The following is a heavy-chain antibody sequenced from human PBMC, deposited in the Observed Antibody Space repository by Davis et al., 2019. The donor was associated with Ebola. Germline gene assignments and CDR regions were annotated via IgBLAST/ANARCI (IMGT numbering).Heavy chain of an antibody. Sequence: PGGSLRLSCEASGFTFSGYSMNWVRQAPGKGLEWLSSISASSIIYYADSVKGRFTTSRDNARNSLYLQMDSLKDEDTALYYCARRGPVVTPLDCWGQGTLVTVSS. V-gene: IGHV3-69-1*01. D-gene: IGHD4-23*01. J-gene: IGHJ4*02. CDR2: ISASSII. CDR1: GFTFSGYS. CDR3: ARRGPVVTPLDC.